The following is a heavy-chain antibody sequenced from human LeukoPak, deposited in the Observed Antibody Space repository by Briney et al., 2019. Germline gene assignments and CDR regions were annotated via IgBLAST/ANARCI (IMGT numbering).Heavy chain of an antibody. CDR1: GYTFTGYY. CDR3: ARAVVRGVNPYYYYYYMDA. D-gene: IGHD3-10*01. V-gene: IGHV1-69*05. J-gene: IGHJ6*03. CDR2: IIPIFGTA. Sequence: ASVKVSCKASGYTFTGYYMHWVRQAPGQGLEWMGGIIPIFGTANYAQKFQGRVTITTDESTSTAYMELSSLRSEDTAVYYCARAVVRGVNPYYYYYYMDAWGKGTTVTVSS.